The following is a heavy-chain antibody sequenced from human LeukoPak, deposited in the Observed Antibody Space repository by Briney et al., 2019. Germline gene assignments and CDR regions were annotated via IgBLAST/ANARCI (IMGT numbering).Heavy chain of an antibody. D-gene: IGHD6-19*01. CDR1: GGSISSGGYY. CDR2: IYYSGST. J-gene: IGHJ6*02. V-gene: IGHV4-31*03. CDR3: ASTSGWYSYYGMDV. Sequence: PSETLSLTCTVSGGSISSGGYYWSWIRQHPGTGLEWIGYIYYSGSTYYNPSLKSRVTISVDTSKNQFSLKLSSVTAADTAVYYCASTSGWYSYYGMDVWGQGTTVTVSS.